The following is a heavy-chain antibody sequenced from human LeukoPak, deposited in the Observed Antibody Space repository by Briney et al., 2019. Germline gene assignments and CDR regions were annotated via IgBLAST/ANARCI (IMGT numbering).Heavy chain of an antibody. J-gene: IGHJ5*02. D-gene: IGHD3-16*01. CDR3: ARASFWESPINWFAP. CDR1: GYTFTAYY. V-gene: IGHV1-2*02. CDR2: INPKNGGS. Sequence: ASVKVSCKASGYTFTAYYMHWVRQAPGQGLEWVGWINPKNGGSNYAQKFQGRVTMTRDRSISTAYMELSRLTSDDTAVYYCARASFWESPINWFAPWGQGTLVTVSS.